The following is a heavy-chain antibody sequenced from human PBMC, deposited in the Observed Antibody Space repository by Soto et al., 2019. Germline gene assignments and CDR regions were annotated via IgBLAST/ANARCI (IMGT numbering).Heavy chain of an antibody. CDR3: AKHDYGGNLPYYYGMDV. CDR2: IKQDGSEK. J-gene: IGHJ6*02. Sequence: PRLSCAASGFTFSSYWMSWVRQAPGKGLEWVANIKQDGSEKYYVDSVKGRFTISRDNAKNSLYLQMNSLRAEDTAVYYCAKHDYGGNLPYYYGMDVWGQGTTVTVSS. CDR1: GFTFSSYW. V-gene: IGHV3-7*01. D-gene: IGHD4-17*01.